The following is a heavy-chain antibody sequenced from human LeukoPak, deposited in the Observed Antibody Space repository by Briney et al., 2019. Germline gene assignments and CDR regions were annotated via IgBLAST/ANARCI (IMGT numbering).Heavy chain of an antibody. V-gene: IGHV4-38-2*02. J-gene: IGHJ6*03. CDR1: GYSISSGYY. D-gene: IGHD5-12*01. Sequence: PSETLSLTCTVSGYSISSGYYWGWIRQPPGKGLEWIGSIYHSGSTYYNPSLKSRVTISVDTSKNQFSLKLSSVTAADTAVYYCARSFKGGYVHYYYFMDVWGKGTTVTVSS. CDR2: IYHSGST. CDR3: ARSFKGGYVHYYYFMDV.